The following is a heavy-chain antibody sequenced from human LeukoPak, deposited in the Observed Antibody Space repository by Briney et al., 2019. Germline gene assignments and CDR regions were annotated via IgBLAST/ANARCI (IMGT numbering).Heavy chain of an antibody. CDR2: INHSGST. V-gene: IGHV4-34*01. Sequence: SQTLSLTCAVYGGSFSGYYWSWIRQPPGKGLEWIGEINHSGSTNYNPSLQSRVTISVDTSKNPFSLKLSSVTAADTAVYYCARWVTYYYYMDVWGKGTTVTVSS. CDR1: GGSFSGYY. D-gene: IGHD2-21*02. J-gene: IGHJ6*03. CDR3: ARWVTYYYYMDV.